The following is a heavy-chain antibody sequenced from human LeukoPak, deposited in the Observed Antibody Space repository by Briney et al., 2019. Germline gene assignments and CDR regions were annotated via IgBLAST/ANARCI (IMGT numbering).Heavy chain of an antibody. J-gene: IGHJ6*02. Sequence: TSETLSLTCAVYGGSFSGYYWSWIRQPPGKGLEWIGEINHSGSTNYNPSLKSRVTISVDTSKNQFSLKLSSVTAADTAVYYCARGRDGDYAPYHYYGMDVWGQGTTVTVSS. CDR2: INHSGST. CDR3: ARGRDGDYAPYHYYGMDV. CDR1: GGSFSGYY. V-gene: IGHV4-34*01. D-gene: IGHD4-17*01.